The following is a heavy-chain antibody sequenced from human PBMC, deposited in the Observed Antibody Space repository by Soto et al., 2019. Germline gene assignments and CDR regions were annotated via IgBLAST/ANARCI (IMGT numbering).Heavy chain of an antibody. Sequence: GGSLRLSCAASGFTFSSYAMSWVRQAPGKGLEWVSAISGSGGSTYYADSVKGRFTISRDNSKNTLYLQMNSLRAEDTAVYYCAKLDYGDYSHLAMDVWGKGTTVTVSS. J-gene: IGHJ6*03. V-gene: IGHV3-23*01. CDR2: ISGSGGST. CDR1: GFTFSSYA. D-gene: IGHD4-17*01. CDR3: AKLDYGDYSHLAMDV.